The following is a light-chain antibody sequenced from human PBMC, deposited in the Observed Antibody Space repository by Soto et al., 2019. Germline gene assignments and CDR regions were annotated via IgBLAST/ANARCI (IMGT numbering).Light chain of an antibody. Sequence: EIVLAQSPGTLSLSPGERATLSCRASQTISSRYLTWYQQKSGQVPRLLIYGASSRATGIPDRFSGSGSGTDFTLTISSLEPEDVEVYYCHHSGNSPGTFGQGTKVEIK. V-gene: IGKV3-20*01. J-gene: IGKJ1*01. CDR2: GAS. CDR3: HHSGNSPGT. CDR1: QTISSRY.